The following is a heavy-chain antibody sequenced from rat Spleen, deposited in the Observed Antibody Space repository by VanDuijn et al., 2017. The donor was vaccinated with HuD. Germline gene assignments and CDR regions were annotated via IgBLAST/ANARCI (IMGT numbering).Heavy chain of an antibody. Sequence: EVKLVESGGGLVQPGRSLKLSCTAFGFNFNDYWMGWVRQAPGKGLEWIGEINKDSSTIKYTPSLKEKLTISRDNAQHTLYLQMSKLGSEDTAMYFCARSRGYNDYWGQGVMVTVSS. CDR2: INKDSSTI. J-gene: IGHJ2*01. D-gene: IGHD1-4*01. V-gene: IGHV4-2*01. CDR3: ARSRGYNDY. CDR1: GFNFNDYW.